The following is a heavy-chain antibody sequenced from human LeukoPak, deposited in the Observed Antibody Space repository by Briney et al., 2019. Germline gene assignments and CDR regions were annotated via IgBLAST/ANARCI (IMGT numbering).Heavy chain of an antibody. V-gene: IGHV3-21*01. Sequence: PRGSLRLSCAASGITFSSDRMNGGRQAPGKGLEWVSSITSSSSYIYYADSVKGPFTISRGNAKNSLYLQMHSLRAADTAVSYCERHVVAVGFDYWGQGNLVTVSS. J-gene: IGHJ4*02. CDR1: GITFSSDR. CDR3: ERHVVAVGFDY. D-gene: IGHD3-22*01. CDR2: ITSSSSYI.